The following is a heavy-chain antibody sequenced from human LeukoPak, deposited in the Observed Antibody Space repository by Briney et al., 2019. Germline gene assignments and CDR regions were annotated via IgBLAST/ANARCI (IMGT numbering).Heavy chain of an antibody. CDR3: ARVDFWRSGLGYFDY. J-gene: IGHJ4*02. Sequence: SETLSLTCTVSGGSISSSSYYWGWIRQPPRKGLEWIGSIYYSGSTYYNPSLKSRVTISVDTSKNQFSLKLSSVTAADTAVYYCARVDFWRSGLGYFDYWGQGTLVTVSS. D-gene: IGHD3-3*01. V-gene: IGHV4-39*07. CDR2: IYYSGST. CDR1: GGSISSSSYY.